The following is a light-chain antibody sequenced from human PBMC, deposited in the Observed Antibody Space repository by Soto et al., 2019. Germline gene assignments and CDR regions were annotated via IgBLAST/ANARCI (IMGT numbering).Light chain of an antibody. Sequence: QSVLTQPPSVSGAPRQRVAISCTGSSSNIGAGYGVHWDQQLPGTAPKLLIYGNNNRPSGVPDRFSGSKSGTSASLAITGLQAEDEADYYCQSYDNTLSWVVGTGTKVTVL. V-gene: IGLV1-40*01. J-gene: IGLJ1*01. CDR1: SSNIGAGYG. CDR3: QSYDNTLSWV. CDR2: GNN.